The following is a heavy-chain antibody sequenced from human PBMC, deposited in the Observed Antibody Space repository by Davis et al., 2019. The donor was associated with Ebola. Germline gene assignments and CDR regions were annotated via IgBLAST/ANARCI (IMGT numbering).Heavy chain of an antibody. J-gene: IGHJ4*02. Sequence: GESLNISCAASGFTFSTYGMNWVRQAPGKGLEWFSYISSTGSTIYYADSVKGRFTISRDNAKNSLYLQMNSLRAEDTAVYYCARGGVWDYWGQGTLVTVSS. D-gene: IGHD2-21*01. CDR2: ISSTGSTI. V-gene: IGHV3-48*03. CDR1: GFTFSTYG. CDR3: ARGGVWDY.